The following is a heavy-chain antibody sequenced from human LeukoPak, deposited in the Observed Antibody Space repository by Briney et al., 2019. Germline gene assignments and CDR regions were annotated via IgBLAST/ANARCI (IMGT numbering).Heavy chain of an antibody. CDR3: ARDADLVPTLDY. J-gene: IGHJ4*02. CDR2: ISSSSSYI. D-gene: IGHD2-2*01. Sequence: GGSLRLSCAASGFTFSSYSMNWVRQAPGKGLEWVSSISSSSSYIYYADSVKGRFTISRDNAKNSLYLQMNSLRAEDTAVYYCARDADLVPTLDYWGQGTLVTVSS. V-gene: IGHV3-21*01. CDR1: GFTFSSYS.